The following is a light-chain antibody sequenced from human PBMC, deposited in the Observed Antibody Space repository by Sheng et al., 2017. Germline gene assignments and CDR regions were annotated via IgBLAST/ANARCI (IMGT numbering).Light chain of an antibody. CDR2: AAS. CDR3: QQLNSYPLT. V-gene: IGKV1-5*01. Sequence: DIQMTQSPSTLSASVGDRVTVTCRASQSIGDWLAWYQQTPGKAPKLLIYAASTLQSGVPSRFSGSGSGTDFTLTISSLQPEDFATYYCQQLNSYPLTFGGGTKVEIK. CDR1: QSIGDW. J-gene: IGKJ4*01.